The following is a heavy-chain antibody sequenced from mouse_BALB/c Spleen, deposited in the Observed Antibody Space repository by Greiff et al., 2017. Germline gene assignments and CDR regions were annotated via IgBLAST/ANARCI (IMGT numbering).Heavy chain of an antibody. CDR3: AREGVRSTMITTFAY. Sequence: EVNLVESGGDLVKPGGSLKLSCAASGFTFSSYGMSWVRQTPDKRLEWVATISSGGSYTYYPDSVKGRFTISRDNAKNTLYLQMSSLKSEDTAMYYCAREGVRSTMITTFAYWGQGTLVTVSA. CDR1: GFTFSSYG. CDR2: ISSGGSYT. J-gene: IGHJ3*01. D-gene: IGHD2-4*01. V-gene: IGHV5-6*01.